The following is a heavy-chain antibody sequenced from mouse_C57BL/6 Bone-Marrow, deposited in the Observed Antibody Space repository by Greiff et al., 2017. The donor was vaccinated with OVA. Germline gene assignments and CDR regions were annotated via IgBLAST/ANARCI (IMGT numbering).Heavy chain of an antibody. V-gene: IGHV5-4*01. Sequence: EVKVVESGGGLVKPGGSLKLSCAASGFTFSSYAMSWVRQTPEKRLEWVATISDGGSYTYYPDNVKGRFTISRDNATNNLYLQMSHLKSEDTAMYYGAREGNYGSSYGWYFDVWGTGTTVTVSS. J-gene: IGHJ1*03. D-gene: IGHD1-1*01. CDR3: AREGNYGSSYGWYFDV. CDR1: GFTFSSYA. CDR2: ISDGGSYT.